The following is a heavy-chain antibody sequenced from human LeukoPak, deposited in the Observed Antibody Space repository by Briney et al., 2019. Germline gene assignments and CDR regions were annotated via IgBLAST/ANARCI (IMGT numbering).Heavy chain of an antibody. CDR3: AKRGGMYPAYYFDY. Sequence: PGGSLRLSCAASGFTFSSYSMNWVRQAPGKGLDWVSSITRSSYIYYADSVKGRFTISRDNSKNTLFLQMNSLRAEDTAVYYCAKRGGMYPAYYFDYWGQGTLVTVSS. J-gene: IGHJ4*02. CDR1: GFTFSSYS. D-gene: IGHD3-16*01. CDR2: ITRSSYI. V-gene: IGHV3-21*04.